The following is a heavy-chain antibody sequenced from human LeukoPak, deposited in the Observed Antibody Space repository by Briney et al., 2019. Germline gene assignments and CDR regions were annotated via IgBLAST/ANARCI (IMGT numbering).Heavy chain of an antibody. Sequence: GGSLRLSCAASGFAFSSYGMHWVRQAPGKGLEWVAFIRCDGSNKYYADSVKGRFTISRDNSKNTLYLQMNSLRAEDTAVYYCAKDRPPRAYYDFWSESWGQGTMVTVSS. CDR1: GFAFSSYG. V-gene: IGHV3-30*02. J-gene: IGHJ3*01. CDR2: IRCDGSNK. D-gene: IGHD3-3*01. CDR3: AKDRPPRAYYDFWSES.